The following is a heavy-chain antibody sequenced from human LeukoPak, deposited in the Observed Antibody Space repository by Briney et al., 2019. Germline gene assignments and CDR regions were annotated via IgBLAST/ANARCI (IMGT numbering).Heavy chain of an antibody. CDR1: GGSISSGSYY. J-gene: IGHJ4*02. CDR3: ARVGSRDGYNFFDY. Sequence: SETLSLTCIVSGGSISSGSYYWSWIRQPAGKGLEWIGRIYTSGSTNYNPSLKSRVTISVDTSKNQFSLKLSSVTAADTAVYYCARVGSRDGYNFFDYWGQGTLVTVSS. D-gene: IGHD5-24*01. V-gene: IGHV4-61*02. CDR2: IYTSGST.